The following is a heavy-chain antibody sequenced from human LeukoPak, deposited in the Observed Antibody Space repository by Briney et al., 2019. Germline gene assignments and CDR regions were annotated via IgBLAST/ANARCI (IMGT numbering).Heavy chain of an antibody. D-gene: IGHD6-13*01. CDR2: IYHSGST. V-gene: IGHV4-30-2*01. J-gene: IGHJ4*02. Sequence: PSQTLSLTCAVSGGSISSGGYSWSWIRQPPGKGLEWIGYIYHSGSTYYNPSLKSRVTISVDRSKNQFSLKLSSVTAADTAVYYCASSGSWPPEGYWGQGTLVTVSS. CDR1: GGSISSGGYS. CDR3: ASSGSWPPEGY.